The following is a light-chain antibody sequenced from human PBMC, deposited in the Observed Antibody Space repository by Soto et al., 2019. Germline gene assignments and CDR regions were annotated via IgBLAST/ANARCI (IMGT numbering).Light chain of an antibody. CDR3: QQYTGPPTT. CDR2: GAS. CDR1: QTVSSNY. J-gene: IGKJ5*01. V-gene: IGKV3-20*01. Sequence: LTQSPDALSLSPGERATLSCTSSQTVSSNYLAWCQQRPGQAPRLIIYGASTRAAGIPDRFSGSWSGTDFTLTITRLEPEDAAVYFCQQYTGPPTTLAQGTRLEIK.